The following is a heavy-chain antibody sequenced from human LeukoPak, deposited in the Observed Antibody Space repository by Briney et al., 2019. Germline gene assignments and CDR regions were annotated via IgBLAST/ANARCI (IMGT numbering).Heavy chain of an antibody. V-gene: IGHV1-18*01. Sequence: ASVKVSCKASGYTFTSYGISWVRQAPGQGLEWMGWISAYNGNTNYAQKLQGRVTMTTDTSTGTAYMELRSLRSDDTAVYYCARGREQLVPLGWFDPWGQGTLVTVSS. CDR2: ISAYNGNT. CDR3: ARGREQLVPLGWFDP. D-gene: IGHD6-13*01. CDR1: GYTFTSYG. J-gene: IGHJ5*02.